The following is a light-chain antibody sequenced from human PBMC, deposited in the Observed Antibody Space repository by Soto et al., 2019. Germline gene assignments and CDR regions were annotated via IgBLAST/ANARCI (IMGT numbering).Light chain of an antibody. CDR2: DAS. J-gene: IGKJ2*01. CDR1: QGISSA. Sequence: AIQLTQSPSSLSASVGDRVTITCRASQGISSALAWYQQKPGKAPKLLIYDASSLESGVPSRFSGSGSGTDFTLTIGSLQPEDFATYYCQQFNSYQYTFGQGTKLEIK. V-gene: IGKV1-13*02. CDR3: QQFNSYQYT.